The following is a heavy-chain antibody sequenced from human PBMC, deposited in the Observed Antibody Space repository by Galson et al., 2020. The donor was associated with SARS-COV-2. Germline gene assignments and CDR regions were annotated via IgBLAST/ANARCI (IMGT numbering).Heavy chain of an antibody. J-gene: IGHJ4*02. CDR1: GGSISSGGYS. V-gene: IGHV4-31*03. Sequence: SETLSLTCTVSGGSISSGGYSWSWIRQHPGKGPEWLGYIYYSGSTYYNPSLKSRVTILVDTSKNQFSLKLSSVTAADTAVSYCARIANFEVPIVVVPGYFDYWGQGTLVTVAA. D-gene: IGHD2-2*01. CDR2: IYYSGST. CDR3: ARIANFEVPIVVVPGYFDY.